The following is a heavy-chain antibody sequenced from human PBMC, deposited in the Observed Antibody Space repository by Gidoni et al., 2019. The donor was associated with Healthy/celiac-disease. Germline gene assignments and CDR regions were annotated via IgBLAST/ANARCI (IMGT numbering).Heavy chain of an antibody. CDR2: IWYDGSNK. J-gene: IGHJ2*01. CDR1: GFPFSSYG. V-gene: IGHV3-33*01. Sequence: QVQLVESGGGVVQPGRSLRLSCAASGFPFSSYGMHWVRQAPGKGLEWVAVIWYDGSNKYYADSVKGRFTISRDNSKNTLYLQMNSLRAEDTAVYYCARPGIFGVVRVNWYFDLWGRGTLVTVSS. D-gene: IGHD3-3*01. CDR3: ARPGIFGVVRVNWYFDL.